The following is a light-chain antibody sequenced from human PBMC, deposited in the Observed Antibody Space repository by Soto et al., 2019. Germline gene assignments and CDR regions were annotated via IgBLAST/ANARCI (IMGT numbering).Light chain of an antibody. CDR2: EGS. CDR1: SSNVGSYNL. Sequence: QSALTQPASVSGSPGQSITISCTGTSSNVGSYNLVSWYQHHPGKVPQLMIYEGSKRPSGVSSRFSGSKSGNTASLTISGRQAEDEADYYFCSYAVSSTWVFGGGTKVTVL. CDR3: CSYAVSSTWV. V-gene: IGLV2-23*01. J-gene: IGLJ3*02.